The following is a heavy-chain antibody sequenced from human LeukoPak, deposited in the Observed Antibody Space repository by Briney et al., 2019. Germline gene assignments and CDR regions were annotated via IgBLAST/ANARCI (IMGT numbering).Heavy chain of an antibody. CDR3: AMVHAIRDDAFDI. Sequence: GGSLRLSCAASGFTFSSYAMHWVRQAPGKGLEWVAVISYDGSNKYYADSVKGRFTISRDNSKNTLYLQMNSLRAEDTAVYYCAMVHAIRDDAFDIWGQGTMVTVSS. V-gene: IGHV3-30-3*01. D-gene: IGHD2-8*01. J-gene: IGHJ3*02. CDR2: ISYDGSNK. CDR1: GFTFSSYA.